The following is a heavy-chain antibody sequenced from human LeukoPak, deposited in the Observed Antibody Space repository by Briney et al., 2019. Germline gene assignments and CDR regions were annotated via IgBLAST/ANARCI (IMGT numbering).Heavy chain of an antibody. Sequence: KPGGSLRLSCAASGFTFSIFSMKWVRQAPGMGLEWVSSVSSSGSYIYYADSVKGRFTISRDNAKNSLSLQMDSLRAEDTAVYYCATLYYYDGSDYHSSDYWGQGTLVTVSS. D-gene: IGHD3-22*01. CDR3: ATLYYYDGSDYHSSDY. CDR2: VSSSGSYI. V-gene: IGHV3-21*06. CDR1: GFTFSIFS. J-gene: IGHJ4*02.